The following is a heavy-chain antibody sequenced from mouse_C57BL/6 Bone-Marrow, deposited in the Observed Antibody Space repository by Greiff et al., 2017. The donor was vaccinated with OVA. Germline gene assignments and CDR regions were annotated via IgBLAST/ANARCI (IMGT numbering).Heavy chain of an antibody. CDR3: ARLVTTVARDAY. CDR1: GYTFTSYG. D-gene: IGHD1-1*01. J-gene: IGHJ3*01. Sequence: LEESGAELARPGASVKLSCKASGYTFTSYGISWVKQRTGQGLEWIGEIYPRSGNTYYNEKFKGKATLTADKSSSTAYMELRSLTSEDSAVYFCARLVTTVARDAYWGQGTLVTVSA. CDR2: IYPRSGNT. V-gene: IGHV1-81*01.